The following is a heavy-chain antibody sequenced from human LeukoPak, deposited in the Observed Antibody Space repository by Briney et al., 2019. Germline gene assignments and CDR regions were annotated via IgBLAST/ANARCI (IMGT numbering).Heavy chain of an antibody. CDR3: AKQSAGSAAWYSLHYDF. CDR2: VDGGGGGT. J-gene: IGHJ4*02. CDR1: GFTLSSYA. D-gene: IGHD6-13*01. V-gene: IGHV3-23*01. Sequence: GGSLRLSCAASGFTLSSYAMTWVRQAPGRGLKWVSSVDGGGGGTYYADSVKGRFTISRDNSKDTLYLQMNGLRAEDTAVYFCAKQSAGSAAWYSLHYDFWGQGTLVTVSS.